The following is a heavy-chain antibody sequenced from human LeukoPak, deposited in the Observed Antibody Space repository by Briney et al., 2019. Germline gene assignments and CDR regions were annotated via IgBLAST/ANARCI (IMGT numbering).Heavy chain of an antibody. J-gene: IGHJ4*02. CDR2: VSYSGKT. CDR1: GPSIRIYH. V-gene: IGHV4-59*08. Sequence: PSDPLSLPCTVSGPSIRIYHWSWLRQPPGKGLECIGYVSYSGKTNHNPSLKSRVTISADTSKNQFSLKLTSVTAADTAVYYCARHERGAENLDYWGQGTLVTVSS. CDR3: ARHERGAENLDY. D-gene: IGHD1-1*01.